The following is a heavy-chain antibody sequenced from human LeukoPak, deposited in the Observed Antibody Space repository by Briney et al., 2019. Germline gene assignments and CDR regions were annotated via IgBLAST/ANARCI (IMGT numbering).Heavy chain of an antibody. J-gene: IGHJ6*02. D-gene: IGHD3-3*01. V-gene: IGHV3-30-3*01. Sequence: PGRSLRLSCAASGFTFSSYAMHWVRQAPGKGLEWVAVISYDGSNKYYADSEKGRFTISRDNSKNTLYLQMNSLRAEDTAVYYCARALDSIHYGFWSGYYSYGMDVWGQGTTVTVSS. CDR1: GFTFSSYA. CDR3: ARALDSIHYGFWSGYYSYGMDV. CDR2: ISYDGSNK.